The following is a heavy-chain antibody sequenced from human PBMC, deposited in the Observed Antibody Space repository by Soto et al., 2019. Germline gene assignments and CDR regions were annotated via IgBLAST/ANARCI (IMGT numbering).Heavy chain of an antibody. J-gene: IGHJ6*02. CDR3: ARVLQQVVQYYYYYGMDV. CDR2: INPSGGST. CDR1: GYRFTSYY. D-gene: IGHD6-13*01. V-gene: IGHV1-46*03. Sequence: ASVKVSCKASGYRFTSYYMHWVRQAPGQGLEWMGIINPSGGSTSYAQKFHGRVTMTRDTSTSTVYMELSSLRSEDTAVYYCARVLQQVVQYYYYYGMDVWGQGTTVTVSS.